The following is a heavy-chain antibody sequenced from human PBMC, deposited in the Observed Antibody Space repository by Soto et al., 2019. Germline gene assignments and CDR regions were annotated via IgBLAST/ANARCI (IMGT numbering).Heavy chain of an antibody. V-gene: IGHV4-61*01. CDR2: IYYSGST. CDR3: ARGYYYESSGYIY. J-gene: IGHJ4*02. D-gene: IGHD3-22*01. Sequence: QVQLQESGPGLVKPSETLSLTCTVSGGSVSSGSYYWSWIRQPPGKGLEWIGYIYYSGSTNYNPALKSRVTIAVNTSKNQFSLKLSSVTAADTAVYYCARGYYYESSGYIYWGQGTLVTVSS. CDR1: GGSVSSGSYY.